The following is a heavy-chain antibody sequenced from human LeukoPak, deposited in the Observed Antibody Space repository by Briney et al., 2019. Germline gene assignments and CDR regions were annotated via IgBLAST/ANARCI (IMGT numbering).Heavy chain of an antibody. CDR2: IYDSGTT. CDR3: ARSVVVTATLRYHYGMDV. Sequence: PSETLSLTCTVSGGSIRSYYWNWIRQPPGKGLEWIGYIYDSGTTNYNPSLKSRVTMSVDSSKNQFSLKLTSVTAADTVVYYCARSVVVTATLRYHYGMDVWGQGTTVTVSS. D-gene: IGHD2-21*02. CDR1: GGSIRSYY. J-gene: IGHJ6*02. V-gene: IGHV4-59*01.